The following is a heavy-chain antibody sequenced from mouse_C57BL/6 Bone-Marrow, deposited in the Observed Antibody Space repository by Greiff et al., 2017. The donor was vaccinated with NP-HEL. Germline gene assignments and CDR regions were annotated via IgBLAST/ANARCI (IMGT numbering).Heavy chain of an antibody. CDR3: ARDGGYYRECYAMDY. CDR1: GFTFSSYA. J-gene: IGHJ4*01. CDR2: ISDGGSYT. Sequence: EVQLVESGGGLVKPGGSLKLSCAASGFTFSSYAMSWVRQTPEKRLEWVATISDGGSYTYYPDNVKGRFTISRDNAKNNLYLQMSHLKSEDTAMYYCARDGGYYRECYAMDYWGQGTSVTVSS. D-gene: IGHD2-3*01. V-gene: IGHV5-4*01.